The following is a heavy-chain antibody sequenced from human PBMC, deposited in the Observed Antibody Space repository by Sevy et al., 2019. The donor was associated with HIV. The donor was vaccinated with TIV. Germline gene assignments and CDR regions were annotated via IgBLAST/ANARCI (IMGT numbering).Heavy chain of an antibody. D-gene: IGHD3-3*01. CDR3: ATTKVKTYVVRFLEWLY. CDR1: GHTLSALS. V-gene: IGHV1-24*01. J-gene: IGHJ4*02. Sequence: ASVKVSCKVSGHTLSALSMHWVRQAPGKELEWMGGFDPEDGETIYAQKFQGRVTMTEDTSTDTAYMELSSLRSEDTAVYYCATTKVKTYVVRFLEWLYWGQGTLVTVSS. CDR2: FDPEDGET.